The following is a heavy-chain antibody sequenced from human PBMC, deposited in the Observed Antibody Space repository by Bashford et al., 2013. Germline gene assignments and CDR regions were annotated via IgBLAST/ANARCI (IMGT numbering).Heavy chain of an antibody. J-gene: IGHJ4*02. V-gene: IGHV1-46*01. CDR3: ATGPQNSPVYFFDS. Sequence: WVRQAPGQGLEWMGIXNPSGGSTSYAQKFQGRVTMTRDTSISTAYMELSNLTSEDTAVYYCATGPQNSPVYFFDSWGQGTRSPSPQ. CDR2: XNPSGGST. D-gene: IGHD2-8*01.